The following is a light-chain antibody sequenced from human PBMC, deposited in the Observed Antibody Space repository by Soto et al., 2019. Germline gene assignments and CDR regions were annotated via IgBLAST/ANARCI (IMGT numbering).Light chain of an antibody. Sequence: DIQMTQSPSSLSASVGDRVTITCRASQYIYNYLNWYQQKPGKAPKLLIYDASNLETGVPSRFSGSGSGTDFTFTISSLQPEDIATYYCQQYDNLPLTFGGGTKVDIK. V-gene: IGKV1-33*01. CDR3: QQYDNLPLT. CDR2: DAS. CDR1: QYIYNY. J-gene: IGKJ4*01.